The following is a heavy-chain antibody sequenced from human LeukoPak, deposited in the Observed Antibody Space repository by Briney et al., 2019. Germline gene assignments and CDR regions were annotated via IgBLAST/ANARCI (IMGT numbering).Heavy chain of an antibody. CDR1: GFTFSSYE. Sequence: GGSLRLSCAASGFTFSSYEMNWVRQAPGKGLEWGSYISSSGSTIYYADSVKGRFTISRDNAKNSLYLQMNSLRAGDTAVYYCARVNDFWSGEFDYGGQGTLVTVSS. J-gene: IGHJ4*02. CDR3: ARVNDFWSGEFDY. CDR2: ISSSGSTI. D-gene: IGHD3-3*01. V-gene: IGHV3-48*03.